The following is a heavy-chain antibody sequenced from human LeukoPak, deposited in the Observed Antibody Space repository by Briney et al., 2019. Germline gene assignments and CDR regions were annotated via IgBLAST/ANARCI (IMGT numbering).Heavy chain of an antibody. D-gene: IGHD1-26*01. V-gene: IGHV3-33*01. CDR1: GFTFSSYG. CDR3: ARDGPRIVGATNYYYMHV. Sequence: GGSLRLSCAASGFTFSSYGMHWVRQAPGKGLEWVAVIWYDGSNKYYADSVKGRFTISRDNSKNTLYLQMTSLRAEDTAVYYCARDGPRIVGATNYYYMHVWGKGTTVTVSS. CDR2: IWYDGSNK. J-gene: IGHJ6*03.